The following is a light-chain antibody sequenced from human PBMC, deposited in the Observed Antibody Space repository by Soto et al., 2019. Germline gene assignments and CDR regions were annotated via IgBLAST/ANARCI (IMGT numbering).Light chain of an antibody. CDR2: LGS. Sequence: DIVMTQSPLSLPVTPGEPASISCRSSQSLLHSNGYNYLDWYLQKPGQSPQLLIYLGSNRASGVPERFSGSGSGTNFTMKISRMEAEDVEVYYCMQALQTPPTFGQGTNVEIK. J-gene: IGKJ1*01. CDR3: MQALQTPPT. CDR1: QSLLHSNGYNY. V-gene: IGKV2-28*01.